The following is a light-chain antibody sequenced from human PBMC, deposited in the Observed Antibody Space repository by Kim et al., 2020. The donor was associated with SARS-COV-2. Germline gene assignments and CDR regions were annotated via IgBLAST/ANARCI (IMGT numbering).Light chain of an antibody. V-gene: IGLV1-47*01. Sequence: QRITISCSGSSSNIGNNYVYWYQQRPGTAPKLVIYRNNQRPSGVPDRFSGSKSGTSASLAISGLRSEDGADYYCAAWDDRLRGVVFGGGTKVTVL. CDR2: RNN. J-gene: IGLJ3*02. CDR3: AAWDDRLRGVV. CDR1: SSNIGNNY.